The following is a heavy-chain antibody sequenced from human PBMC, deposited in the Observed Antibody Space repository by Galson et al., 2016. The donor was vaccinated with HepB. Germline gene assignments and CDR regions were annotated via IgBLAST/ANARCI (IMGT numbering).Heavy chain of an antibody. J-gene: IGHJ5*02. CDR2: TSADGTDE. D-gene: IGHD6-13*01. CDR3: AGGRGVSRRSADGHWFDP. Sequence: SLRLSCAGSGFTLSSYAMHWVRQAPGKGPEWMAVTSADGTDEDYADSVKGRFTISRDNSENTLYLQMNSLRPDDTAVYYCAGGRGVSRRSADGHWFDPWGQGTLVTVSS. CDR1: GFTLSSYA. V-gene: IGHV3-30*04.